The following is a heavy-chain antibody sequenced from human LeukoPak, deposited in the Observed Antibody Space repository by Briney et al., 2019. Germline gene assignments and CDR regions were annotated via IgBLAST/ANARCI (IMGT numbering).Heavy chain of an antibody. Sequence: PETLSLTCAVSGYSINSGYYWGWIRQPPGKRLEWIGSIYHSGTTYYNPSLKSRVTISVDTSKNQFSLKLSSVTAADTAVYYCARLKSFSGYFGVFDIWGQGTMVTVSS. D-gene: IGHD4-17*01. J-gene: IGHJ3*02. CDR3: ARLKSFSGYFGVFDI. V-gene: IGHV4-38-2*01. CDR2: IYHSGTT. CDR1: GYSINSGYY.